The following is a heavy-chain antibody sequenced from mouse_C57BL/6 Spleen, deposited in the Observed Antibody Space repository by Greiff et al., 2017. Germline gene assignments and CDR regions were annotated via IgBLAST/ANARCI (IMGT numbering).Heavy chain of an antibody. CDR3: VYDGYFAWFAY. CDR1: GYSITSGYY. V-gene: IGHV3-6*01. Sequence: EVKLLESGPGLVKPSQSLSLTCSVTGYSITSGYYWNWIRQFPGNKLEWMGYISYDGSNNYNPSLKNRISTTRDTSKNQFFLKLNSVTTEDTATYYCVYDGYFAWFAYWGQGTLVTVSA. J-gene: IGHJ3*01. CDR2: ISYDGSN. D-gene: IGHD2-3*01.